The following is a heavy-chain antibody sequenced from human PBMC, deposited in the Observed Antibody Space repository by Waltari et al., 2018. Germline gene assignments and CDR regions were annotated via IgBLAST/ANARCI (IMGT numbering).Heavy chain of an antibody. Sequence: QVQLQQWGAGLLKPSETLSLTCAVYGGSFNGYFWSWIRQPPGKGLEWIGEINHRGSTKYNPSLKSRVSISVDTSKNQFSLKLTSVTAADTAVYFCARGVFTVSSAPTPFDYWGQGTLVTASS. V-gene: IGHV4-34*02. D-gene: IGHD6-19*01. J-gene: IGHJ4*02. CDR3: ARGVFTVSSAPTPFDY. CDR2: INHRGST. CDR1: GGSFNGYF.